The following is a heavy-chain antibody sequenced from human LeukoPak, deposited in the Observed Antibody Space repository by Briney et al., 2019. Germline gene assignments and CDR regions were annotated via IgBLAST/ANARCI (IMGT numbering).Heavy chain of an antibody. J-gene: IGHJ4*02. CDR1: GFTFSSYG. Sequence: GGSLRLSCAASGFTFSSYGMHWVRQAPGKGLEWVAVISYDGSSKYYADSVKGRFTISRDNSKNTLYLQMNSLRAEDTAVYYCAKDRLIVVVTATDYWGQGTLVTVSS. CDR2: ISYDGSSK. V-gene: IGHV3-30*18. D-gene: IGHD2-21*02. CDR3: AKDRLIVVVTATDY.